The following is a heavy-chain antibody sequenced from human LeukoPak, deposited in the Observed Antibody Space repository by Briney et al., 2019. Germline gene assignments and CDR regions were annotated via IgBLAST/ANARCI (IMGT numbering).Heavy chain of an antibody. D-gene: IGHD1-26*01. CDR2: ISYDGSNK. V-gene: IGHV3-30*18. CDR1: GFTFSIYD. CDR3: AKEGSIGDFDY. Sequence: PGGSLRLSCAASGFTFSIYDMHWVRQAPGKGLEWVTVISYDGSNKYYGDSVKGRFTISRDNSKNTLYLKMNSLRAEDTAVYYCAKEGSIGDFDYWGQGTLVTVSS. J-gene: IGHJ4*02.